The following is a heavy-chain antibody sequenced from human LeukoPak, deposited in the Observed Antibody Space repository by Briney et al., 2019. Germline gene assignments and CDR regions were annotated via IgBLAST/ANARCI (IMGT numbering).Heavy chain of an antibody. CDR1: GFTFSSYA. J-gene: IGHJ4*02. Sequence: PGGSLRLSCAASGFTFSSYAMSWVRQAPGKGLEWVSAISGSGGSTYYADSVKGRFTISRDNSKNTLYLQMNSLRAEDTAVYYCARRDSSGWYSAYFDYWGQGTLVTVSS. V-gene: IGHV3-23*01. CDR2: ISGSGGST. CDR3: ARRDSSGWYSAYFDY. D-gene: IGHD6-19*01.